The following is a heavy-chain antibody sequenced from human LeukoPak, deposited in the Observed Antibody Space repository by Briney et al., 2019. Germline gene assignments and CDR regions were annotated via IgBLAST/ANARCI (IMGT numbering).Heavy chain of an antibody. J-gene: IGHJ5*02. CDR1: GYTFTSYG. V-gene: IGHV1-18*01. Sequence: ASVKVSCKASGYTFTSYGISWVRQAPGQGLEWMGWISAYNGNTNYAQEVQGRVSMTTDTSTSTAYLELRSLRSDDTAVYYCARGGGLVPGTWFDPWGQGTLVTVSS. CDR3: ARGGGLVPGTWFDP. CDR2: ISAYNGNT. D-gene: IGHD6-19*01.